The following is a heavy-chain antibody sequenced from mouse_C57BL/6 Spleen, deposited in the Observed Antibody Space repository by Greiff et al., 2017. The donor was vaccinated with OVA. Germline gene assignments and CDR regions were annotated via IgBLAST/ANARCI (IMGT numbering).Heavy chain of an antibody. Sequence: QVQLQQPGAELVRPGSSVKLSCKASGYTFTSYWMPWVKQRPIQGLEWIGNIDPSDSETHYNQKFKDKATLTVDKSSSTAYRKRSSRTSEDSAVYYCAREGVSYWYFDVWGTGTTVTVSS. CDR2: IDPSDSET. CDR1: GYTFTSYW. V-gene: IGHV1-52*01. J-gene: IGHJ1*03. CDR3: AREGVSYWYFDV. D-gene: IGHD6-2*01.